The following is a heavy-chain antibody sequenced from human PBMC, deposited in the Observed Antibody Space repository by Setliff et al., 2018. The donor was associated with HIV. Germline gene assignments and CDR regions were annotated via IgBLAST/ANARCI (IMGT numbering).Heavy chain of an antibody. D-gene: IGHD1-7*01. CDR2: LRPSGNT. CDR3: ARDRSNWNYGKNYMDV. V-gene: IGHV4-39*02. CDR1: GGSISSYY. Sequence: PSETLSLTCTVSGGSISSYYWGWIRQPPGKGLEWIGSLRPSGNTYYNPSLKSRVTISVDTSKNQFSLKLSSVTAADTAVYYCARDRSNWNYGKNYMDVWGKGTTVTVSS. J-gene: IGHJ6*03.